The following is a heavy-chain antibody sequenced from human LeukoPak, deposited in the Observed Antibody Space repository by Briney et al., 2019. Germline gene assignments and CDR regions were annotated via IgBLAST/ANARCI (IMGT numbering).Heavy chain of an antibody. CDR3: ASLGYCSGGSCSQEISYYYYGMDV. D-gene: IGHD2-15*01. V-gene: IGHV1-2*02. Sequence: GASVKVSCKASGYTFTSYGISWVRQAPGQGLEWMGWINPNSGGTNYAQKFQGRVTMTRDTSISTAYMELSRLRSDDTAVYYCASLGYCSGGSCSQEISYYYYGMDVWGQGTTVTVSS. CDR1: GYTFTSYG. CDR2: INPNSGGT. J-gene: IGHJ6*02.